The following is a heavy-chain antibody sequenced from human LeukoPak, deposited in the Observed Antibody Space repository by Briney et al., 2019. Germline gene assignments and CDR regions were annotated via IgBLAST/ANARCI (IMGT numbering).Heavy chain of an antibody. D-gene: IGHD3-22*01. CDR3: ATYYYDSSGYPFDY. J-gene: IGHJ4*02. Sequence: ASVKVSCKASGGTFSSYAISWVRQAPGQGLEWMGRIIPILGIANYAQKFQGRVTITADKSTGTAYMELSSLRSEDTAVYYCATYYYDSSGYPFDYWGQGTLVTVSS. CDR1: GGTFSSYA. V-gene: IGHV1-69*04. CDR2: IIPILGIA.